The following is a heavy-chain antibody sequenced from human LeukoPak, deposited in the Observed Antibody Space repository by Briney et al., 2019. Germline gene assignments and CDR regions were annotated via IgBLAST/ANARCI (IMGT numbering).Heavy chain of an antibody. CDR2: ISGSGGTT. V-gene: IGHV3-23*01. Sequence: GGSLRLSCAASGFTFSDYYMSWIRQAPGKGLEWVSAISGSGGTTYYADSVKGRFTISRDNSKNTLYLQMNSLRAEDTAVYYCAKWMATISHQFDYWGQGTIVTVSS. D-gene: IGHD5-24*01. J-gene: IGHJ4*02. CDR3: AKWMATISHQFDY. CDR1: GFTFSDYY.